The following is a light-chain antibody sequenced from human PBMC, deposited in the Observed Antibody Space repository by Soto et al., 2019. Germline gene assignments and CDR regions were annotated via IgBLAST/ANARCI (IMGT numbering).Light chain of an antibody. CDR3: QQSNRYWT. Sequence: VQRIHSPSTLSSSLVDIVTITCRASQSISRRLAWYQQKPGKAPKLLIFDASSLESGVPSRFSGSASGTEFTLTIIILQTDDFATYYCQQSNRYWTFGHRTKVDIK. CDR2: DAS. V-gene: IGKV1-5*01. J-gene: IGKJ1*01. CDR1: QSISRR.